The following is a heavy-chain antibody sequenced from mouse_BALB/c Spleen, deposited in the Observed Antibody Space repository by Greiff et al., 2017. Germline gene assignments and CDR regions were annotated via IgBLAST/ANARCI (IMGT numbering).Heavy chain of an antibody. J-gene: IGHJ4*01. CDR1: GFSLTSYG. V-gene: IGHV2-9*02. CDR2: IWAGGST. CDR3: ARRYKGNYYAMDY. D-gene: IGHD1-3*01. Sequence: VQRVESGPGLVAPSQSLSITCTVSGFSLTSYGVHWVRQPPGKGLEWLGVIWAGGSTNYNSALMSRLSISKDNSKSQVFLKMNSLQTDDTAMYYCARRYKGNYYAMDYWGQGTSVTVSS.